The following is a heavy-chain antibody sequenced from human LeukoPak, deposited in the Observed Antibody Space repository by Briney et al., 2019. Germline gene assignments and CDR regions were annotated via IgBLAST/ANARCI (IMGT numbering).Heavy chain of an antibody. D-gene: IGHD2-21*02. V-gene: IGHV3-33*01. CDR2: IWYDGSNK. Sequence: PGRSLRLSCAASGFTFSSYGMHWVRQAPGKGLEWVAVIWYDGSNKYYADSVKGRFTISRDNSKNTLYLQMNSLRAEDTAVYYCARDSPATYCGGDCYLGYYFDYWGQGTLVTVSS. J-gene: IGHJ4*02. CDR3: ARDSPATYCGGDCYLGYYFDY. CDR1: GFTFSSYG.